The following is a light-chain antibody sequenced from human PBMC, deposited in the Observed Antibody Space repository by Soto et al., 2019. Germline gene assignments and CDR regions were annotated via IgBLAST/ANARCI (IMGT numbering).Light chain of an antibody. CDR2: DAS. Sequence: EIVLTQSPATLSLSPGERATLSCRASQGVSSYLAWYQQKPGQAPRLLIYDASNRATGIPARFSGSGSWTDFTLTISSLEPEDFAVYYCQHRSNWPSFGPGTKVDIK. J-gene: IGKJ3*01. V-gene: IGKV3-11*01. CDR1: QGVSSY. CDR3: QHRSNWPS.